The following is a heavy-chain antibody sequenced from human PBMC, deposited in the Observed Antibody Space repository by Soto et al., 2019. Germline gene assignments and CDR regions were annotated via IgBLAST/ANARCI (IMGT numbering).Heavy chain of an antibody. Sequence: QVQLVQSGAEVKKPGSSVKVSCKASGGTFSSYAIIWVRQAPGQGLEWMGGIIPIFGTANYAQKFQGRVTITADESTSTAYMELSSLRSEDTAVYYCARDTRGTYYYDSSGYQFDYWGQGTLVTVSS. D-gene: IGHD3-22*01. CDR3: ARDTRGTYYYDSSGYQFDY. CDR1: GGTFSSYA. CDR2: IIPIFGTA. J-gene: IGHJ4*02. V-gene: IGHV1-69*01.